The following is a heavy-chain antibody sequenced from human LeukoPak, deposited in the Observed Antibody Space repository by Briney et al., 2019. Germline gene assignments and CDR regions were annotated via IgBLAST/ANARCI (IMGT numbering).Heavy chain of an antibody. CDR3: ARGPSPIAARPQYFDY. V-gene: IGHV4-31*03. J-gene: IGHJ4*02. D-gene: IGHD6-6*01. CDR2: IYYSGST. CDR1: GGSISSGGYY. Sequence: PSQTLSLTCTVSGGSISSGGYYWSWIRQHPGKGLEWIGYIYYSGSTYYNPSLKSRVTISVDTSKNQFSLKLSSVTAADTAVYYCARGPSPIAARPQYFDYGGQGTLVTVSS.